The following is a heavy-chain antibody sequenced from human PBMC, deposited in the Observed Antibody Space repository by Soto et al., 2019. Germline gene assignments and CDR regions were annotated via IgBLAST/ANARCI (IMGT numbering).Heavy chain of an antibody. CDR1: GFTFSTYS. CDR3: AKGGLEATHGTFDN. J-gene: IGHJ4*02. D-gene: IGHD3-16*01. V-gene: IGHV3-23*01. CDR2: ISSTGRST. Sequence: LRLSCVVSGFTFSTYSMSWVRQAPGKGLEWVSSISSTGRSTLYTDSVRGRFSISRDPSRNTLYLQMDDLRAEDTALYFCAKGGLEATHGTFDNLGQGTLVTVSS.